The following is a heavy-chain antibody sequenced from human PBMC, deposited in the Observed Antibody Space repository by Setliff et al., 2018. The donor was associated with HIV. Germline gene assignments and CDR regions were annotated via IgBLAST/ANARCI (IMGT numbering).Heavy chain of an antibody. CDR2: VSSRGDT. D-gene: IGHD6-13*01. V-gene: IGHV4-4*07. CDR3: ARVSCSSWYSIPQYYYYSMDV. Sequence: SETLSLTCTVSDSGTYYWSWIRQPAGKGLEWIGRVSSRGDTNYNPSLKSRVTMSVDTSKNQFSLKLTSVTASDTAVYYCARVSCSSWYSIPQYYYYSMDVWGNGTTVTVSS. CDR1: DSGTYY. J-gene: IGHJ6*03.